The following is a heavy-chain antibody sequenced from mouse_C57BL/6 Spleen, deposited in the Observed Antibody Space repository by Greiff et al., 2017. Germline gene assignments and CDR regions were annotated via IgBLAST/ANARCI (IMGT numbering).Heavy chain of an antibody. Sequence: QVQLKQPGAELVKPGASVKMSCKASGYTFTSYWITWVKQRPGQGLEWIGDIYPGSGSNNYNEKFKSKATLTVDTSSSTAYMQLSSLTSEDSAVYYCARFTTVLGDAMDYWGQGTSVTVSS. CDR3: ARFTTVLGDAMDY. CDR1: GYTFTSYW. D-gene: IGHD1-1*01. J-gene: IGHJ4*01. CDR2: IYPGSGSN. V-gene: IGHV1-55*01.